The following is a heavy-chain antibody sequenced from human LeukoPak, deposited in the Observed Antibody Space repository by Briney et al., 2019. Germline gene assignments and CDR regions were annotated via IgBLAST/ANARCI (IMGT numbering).Heavy chain of an antibody. J-gene: IGHJ4*02. V-gene: IGHV4-39*01. CDR3: ARAPQVAYFDY. Sequence: SETLSLTCTVSGGSISSSSYYWGWIRQPPGTGLECIGSIYYSGSTYYNPSLKSRVTISVDTSKNQFSLKLTSVTAADTAVYYCARAPQVAYFDYWGQGTLVTVSS. CDR1: GGSISSSSYY. D-gene: IGHD5-12*01. CDR2: IYYSGST.